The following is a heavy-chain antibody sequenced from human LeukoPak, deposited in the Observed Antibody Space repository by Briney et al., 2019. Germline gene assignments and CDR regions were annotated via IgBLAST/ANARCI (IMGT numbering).Heavy chain of an antibody. D-gene: IGHD6-19*01. CDR3: ARETRYSSGWYIDY. CDR1: GYTFTSYV. V-gene: IGHV1-18*01. Sequence: GASVTVSCKASGYTFTSYVISGVRQAPGQGREWMEWISAYNGNTNYAPKLQGRVTMTTDTSTSTAYMELRSLRSDDTAVYYCARETRYSSGWYIDYWGQGTLVTVSS. J-gene: IGHJ4*02. CDR2: ISAYNGNT.